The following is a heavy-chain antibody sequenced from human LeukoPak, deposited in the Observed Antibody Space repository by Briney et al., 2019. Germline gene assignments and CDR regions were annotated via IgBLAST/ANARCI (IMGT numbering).Heavy chain of an antibody. CDR2: IYHSGNT. D-gene: IGHD6-13*01. CDR1: GYSISSGYY. CDR3: ATLSTIAAAGTGEGGAFDI. J-gene: IGHJ3*02. V-gene: IGHV4-38-2*01. Sequence: SETLSLTCAVSGYSISSGYYWGWIRQPPGKGLEWIGSIYHSGNTYYNPSLKSRVTISVDTSKNQFSLKLSSVAAADTAEYYCATLSTIAAAGTGEGGAFDIWGQGTMVTVS.